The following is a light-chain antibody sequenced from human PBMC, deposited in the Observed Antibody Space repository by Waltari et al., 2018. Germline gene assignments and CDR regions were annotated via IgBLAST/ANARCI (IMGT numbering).Light chain of an antibody. CDR3: ATRDEGPTVV. V-gene: IGLV1-47*01. J-gene: IGLJ2*01. Sequence: QSVLTQPPSASGTPGQSVTIPCSGSLSNIGPHYVSLYQPLPGTAPKLLIYLTHQRPSGVPDRFSASKSGTSASLAISGLRFEDEGDYYCATRDEGPTVVFGGGTKVTVL. CDR2: LTH. CDR1: LSNIGPHY.